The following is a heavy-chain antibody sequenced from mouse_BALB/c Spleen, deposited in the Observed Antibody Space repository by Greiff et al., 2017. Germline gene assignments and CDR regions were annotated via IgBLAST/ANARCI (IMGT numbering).Heavy chain of an antibody. CDR1: GFTFSDYY. V-gene: IGHV5-4*02. D-gene: IGHD2-4*01. CDR3: AREKDYDYRTWFAY. J-gene: IGHJ3*01. Sequence: EVKVVESGGGLVKPGGSLKLSCAASGFTFSDYYMYWVRQTPEQRLEWVATISDGGSYTYYPDSVKGRFTISRDNAKNNLYLQMSSLKSEDTAMYYWAREKDYDYRTWFAYWGQGTLVTVSA. CDR2: ISDGGSYT.